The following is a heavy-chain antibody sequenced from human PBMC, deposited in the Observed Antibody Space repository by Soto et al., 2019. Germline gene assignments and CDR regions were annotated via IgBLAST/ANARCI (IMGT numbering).Heavy chain of an antibody. J-gene: IGHJ6*02. D-gene: IGHD2-21*01. CDR2: ITPSSGST. CDR1: GYTFTSYS. Sequence: VSAKVSCKAYGYTFTSYSMHWVRQPPGQGLEWMGIITPSSGSTSYAQNFQGRVTMTSDTYTSIVSMEMSSLKSEDTAVYYCAGDNNFGCILYAMDVWGQGTTVTVSS. V-gene: IGHV1-46*01. CDR3: AGDNNFGCILYAMDV.